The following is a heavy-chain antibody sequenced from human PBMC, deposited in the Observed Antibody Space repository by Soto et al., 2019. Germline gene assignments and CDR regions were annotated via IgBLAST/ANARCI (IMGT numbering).Heavy chain of an antibody. J-gene: IGHJ6*02. V-gene: IGHV5-51*01. Sequence: LGESLKISCKGSGYSFTRYWIGWVRQMPGKGLEWMGIIYPRDSDTRYSPSFQGQVTISADKSISTAYLQWSSLKASDTAMYYCASTGYCSSTSCYGVYYYGMDVRGQRTTVTVSS. D-gene: IGHD2-2*01. CDR3: ASTGYCSSTSCYGVYYYGMDV. CDR1: GYSFTRYW. CDR2: IYPRDSDT.